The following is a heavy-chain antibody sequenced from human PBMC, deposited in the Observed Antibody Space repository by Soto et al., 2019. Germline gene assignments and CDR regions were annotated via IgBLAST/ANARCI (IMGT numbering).Heavy chain of an antibody. D-gene: IGHD3-9*01. Sequence: SETLSLTCTVSGGPLSSGSYYWSWIRQTPGRGLEWIAYIYYSGSTHYSPSLKSRVTISVDTSKNQFSLKMTSVSAADTAVYYCVRGRNYNILTDYYPEPLSFDSWGQGNLVTVSS. V-gene: IGHV4-61*01. CDR2: IYYSGST. J-gene: IGHJ4*02. CDR3: VRGRNYNILTDYYPEPLSFDS. CDR1: GGPLSSGSYY.